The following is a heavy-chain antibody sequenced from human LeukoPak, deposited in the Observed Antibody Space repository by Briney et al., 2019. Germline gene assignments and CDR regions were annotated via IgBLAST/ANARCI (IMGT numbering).Heavy chain of an antibody. D-gene: IGHD2-8*02. V-gene: IGHV1-2*02. Sequence: ASVKVSCKASGYTLTDYYMNWVRHAPGQGLEWMAWINLNSGGTNYAQKFQGRVTVTRDTSISTAYMELSSLRSDDTAVYYCSYSGYGWDVIRFDYWGQGTLVTVSS. CDR1: GYTLTDYY. J-gene: IGHJ4*02. CDR2: INLNSGGT. CDR3: SYSGYGWDVIRFDY.